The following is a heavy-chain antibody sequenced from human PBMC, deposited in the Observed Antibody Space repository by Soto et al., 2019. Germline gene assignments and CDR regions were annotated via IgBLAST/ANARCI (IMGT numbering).Heavy chain of an antibody. Sequence: ASVKVSCKASGYTFTRYNVHWVRQAPGQGLEWMAIINPSGGTTYYVQKFEGRVTLTTDTSASTVYMELSSLRSDDTAVYYCARVRGGGSEYFFDYWGQGTLVTVSS. J-gene: IGHJ4*02. CDR3: ARVRGGGSEYFFDY. D-gene: IGHD2-15*01. V-gene: IGHV1-46*01. CDR1: GYTFTRYN. CDR2: INPSGGTT.